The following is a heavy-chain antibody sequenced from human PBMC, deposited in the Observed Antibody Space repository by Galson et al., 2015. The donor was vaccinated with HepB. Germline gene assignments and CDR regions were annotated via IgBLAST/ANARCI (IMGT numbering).Heavy chain of an antibody. CDR1: GFTFSSYG. CDR2: IWYDGSNK. D-gene: IGHD6-6*01. J-gene: IGHJ3*02. CDR3: ARDVEQLVPPSVAFDI. V-gene: IGHV3-33*01. Sequence: SLRLSCAASGFTFSSYGMHWVRQAPGKGLEWVAVIWYDGSNKYYADSVKGRFTISRDNSKNTLYLQMNSLRAEDTAVYYCARDVEQLVPPSVAFDIWGQGTMVTVSS.